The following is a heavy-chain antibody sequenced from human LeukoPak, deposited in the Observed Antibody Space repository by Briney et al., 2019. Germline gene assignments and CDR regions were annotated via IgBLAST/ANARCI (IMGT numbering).Heavy chain of an antibody. J-gene: IGHJ4*02. CDR2: INPNSGAT. D-gene: IGHD2-2*02. CDR1: GYTFTIYY. Sequence: ASVKVSCKASGYTFTIYYMHWVRQAPGQGLEWMGWINPNSGATSYAQRFQGRVTMTRDTSISTAYMELSGLTSDDTAVYYCARSPPYCTSTSCYNDYWGQGTLVTVSS. V-gene: IGHV1-2*02. CDR3: ARSPPYCTSTSCYNDY.